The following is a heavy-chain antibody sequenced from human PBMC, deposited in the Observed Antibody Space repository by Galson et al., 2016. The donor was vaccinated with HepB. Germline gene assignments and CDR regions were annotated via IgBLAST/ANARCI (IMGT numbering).Heavy chain of an antibody. Sequence: TLSLTCTVSGGSLRYGGNYWSWIRQHPGRGLEWIGYIHYSGTTYYNPSLRSRVKLSIDTSTNQFSLRLTSVTAADTAVYHCARAPRGYSGYGPDNPTDHWGQGTLVIVSS. CDR3: ARAPRGYSGYGPDNPTDH. D-gene: IGHD5-12*01. CDR1: GGSLRYGGNY. J-gene: IGHJ4*02. V-gene: IGHV4-31*03. CDR2: IHYSGTT.